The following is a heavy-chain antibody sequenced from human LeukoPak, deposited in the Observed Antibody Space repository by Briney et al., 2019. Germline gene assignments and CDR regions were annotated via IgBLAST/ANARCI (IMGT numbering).Heavy chain of an antibody. CDR2: IKQDGSEK. J-gene: IGHJ4*02. CDR1: EFTFSSYW. D-gene: IGHD3-16*02. CDR3: ARMGVNYVWGSYRWSPPGY. Sequence: PGGSLRLSCAASEFTFSSYWMSWVRQAPGKGLEWVANIKQDGSEKYYVDSVKGRFTISRDNAKNSLYLQMNSLRAEDTAVYYCARMGVNYVWGSYRWSPPGYWGQGTLVTVSS. V-gene: IGHV3-7*01.